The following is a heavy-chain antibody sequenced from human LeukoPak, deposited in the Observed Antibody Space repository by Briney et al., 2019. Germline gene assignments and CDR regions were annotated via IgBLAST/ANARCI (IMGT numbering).Heavy chain of an antibody. CDR3: VRDRYYGLDV. Sequence: QAGGSLRLSCTASGFTFSSSWMPWVRQAPGKGLVWVSRINHGGSTTNYVDSVKGRFTISRDNAKNTLYLQMNSLRAEDTAVFYCVRDRYYGLDVWGQGTTVTVSS. J-gene: IGHJ6*02. CDR1: GFTFSSSW. CDR2: INHGGSTT. V-gene: IGHV3-74*01.